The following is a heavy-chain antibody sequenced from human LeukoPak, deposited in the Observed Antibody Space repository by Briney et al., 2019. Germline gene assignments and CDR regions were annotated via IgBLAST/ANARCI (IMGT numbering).Heavy chain of an antibody. Sequence: QPGGSLRLSCATSGLRSSSYWMSWVRQAPGKGLEWVANIDQDESERNYVDSAKGRFTISRDGAKNSVYLQMNSLKDEDTAVYYCAIAVGWELGYWGQGTLVTVSP. D-gene: IGHD1-26*01. J-gene: IGHJ4*02. CDR3: AIAVGWELGY. CDR2: IDQDESER. V-gene: IGHV3-7*01. CDR1: GLRSSSYW.